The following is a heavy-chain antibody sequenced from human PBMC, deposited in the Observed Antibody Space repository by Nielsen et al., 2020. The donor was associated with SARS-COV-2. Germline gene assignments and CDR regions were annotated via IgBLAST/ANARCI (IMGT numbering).Heavy chain of an antibody. D-gene: IGHD2-2*01. V-gene: IGHV3-33*08. CDR3: ARESCTSTSCYGPDWYFDL. CDR1: GFTFTNYG. CDR2: VSRDGSDT. Sequence: GESLKISCAASGFTFTNYGMHWVRQVAGKGLAWVAIVSRDGSDTFYVDSVKGRFTISRDNSKNTVYLQMNSLRAEDTAVYFCARESCTSTSCYGPDWYFDLWGRGTRVTVSS. J-gene: IGHJ2*01.